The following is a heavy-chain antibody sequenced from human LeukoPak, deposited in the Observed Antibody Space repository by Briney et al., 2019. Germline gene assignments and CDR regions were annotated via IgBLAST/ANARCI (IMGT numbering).Heavy chain of an antibody. Sequence: GGSLRLSCAASGFTVSSNYMSWVRQAPGKGLEWVSVIYSGGSTYYADSVKGRFTISRNNSKNTLYLQMNSLRAEDTAVYYCARVPGPTYGSGSFYYMDVWGKGTTVTISS. D-gene: IGHD3-10*01. V-gene: IGHV3-66*01. CDR3: ARVPGPTYGSGSFYYMDV. CDR2: IYSGGST. J-gene: IGHJ6*03. CDR1: GFTVSSNY.